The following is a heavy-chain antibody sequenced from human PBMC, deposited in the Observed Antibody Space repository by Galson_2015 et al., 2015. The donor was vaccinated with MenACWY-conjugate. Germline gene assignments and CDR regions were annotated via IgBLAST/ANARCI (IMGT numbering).Heavy chain of an antibody. Sequence: SLRLSCAVSGFTVSSKYISWVRQAPGKGLEWVSVIFSGGGTYYADSVKGRFTISRANSKNTLYLQMNSLRAEDTAVYYCARGVSGWYSFDYWGQGTLVTVSS. CDR2: IFSGGGT. V-gene: IGHV3-66*02. CDR1: GFTVSSKY. CDR3: ARGVSGWYSFDY. D-gene: IGHD6-19*01. J-gene: IGHJ4*02.